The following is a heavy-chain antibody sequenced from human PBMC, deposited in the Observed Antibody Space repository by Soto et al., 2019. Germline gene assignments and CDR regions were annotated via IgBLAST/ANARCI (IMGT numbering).Heavy chain of an antibody. J-gene: IGHJ6*02. CDR3: ARDRYYHDSSGYYLRHGLDV. D-gene: IGHD3-22*01. CDR1: GGTFSSYA. CDR2: IIPIFGTA. V-gene: IGHV1-69*13. Sequence: SVKVSCKASGGTFSSYAISWVRQAPGQGLEWMGGIIPIFGTANYAQKFQGRVTITADESTSTAYMELSSLRSEDTAVYYCARDRYYHDSSGYYLRHGLDVWGQGTTVTVSS.